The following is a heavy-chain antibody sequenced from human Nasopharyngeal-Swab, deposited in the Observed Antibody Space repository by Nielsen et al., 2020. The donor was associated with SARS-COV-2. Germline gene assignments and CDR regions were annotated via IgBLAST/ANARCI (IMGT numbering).Heavy chain of an antibody. D-gene: IGHD3-22*01. Sequence: WIRQPLGKGLEWIGYIYYSGSTYYNPSLKSRVTISVDTSKNQFSLKLSSVTAADTAVYYCARAHATYMIVVDAFDIWGQGTMVTVSS. CDR2: IYYSGST. CDR3: ARAHATYMIVVDAFDI. V-gene: IGHV4-30-4*01. J-gene: IGHJ3*02.